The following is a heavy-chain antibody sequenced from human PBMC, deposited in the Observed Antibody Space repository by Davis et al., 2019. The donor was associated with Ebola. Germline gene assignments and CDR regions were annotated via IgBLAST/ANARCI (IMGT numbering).Heavy chain of an antibody. CDR2: ISSSGSTI. J-gene: IGHJ4*02. Sequence: GGSLRLSCAASGFTFNRYSMNWVRQAPGKGLEWLSYISSSGSTIYYADSVKGRFTISRDNAKNSLYLQMNSLRAEDTAVYYCARDSLSGIVGAWGQGTLVTVSS. CDR3: ARDSLSGIVGA. CDR1: GFTFNRYS. D-gene: IGHD1-26*01. V-gene: IGHV3-48*04.